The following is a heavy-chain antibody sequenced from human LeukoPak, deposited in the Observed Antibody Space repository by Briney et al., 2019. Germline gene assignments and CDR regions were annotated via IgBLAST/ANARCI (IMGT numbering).Heavy chain of an antibody. J-gene: IGHJ6*02. CDR3: PRGGARDYYYYGMDV. D-gene: IGHD1-26*01. CDR2: ISSSSSTI. V-gene: IGHV3-48*04. Sequence: GGSLRLSGAASGFTFSSYSMNWVRQAPGKGLEWVSYISSSSSTIYYADSVKGRFTISRDNAKNSLYLQMNSLRAEDTAVYYCPRGGARDYYYYGMDVWGQGTTVTVSS. CDR1: GFTFSSYS.